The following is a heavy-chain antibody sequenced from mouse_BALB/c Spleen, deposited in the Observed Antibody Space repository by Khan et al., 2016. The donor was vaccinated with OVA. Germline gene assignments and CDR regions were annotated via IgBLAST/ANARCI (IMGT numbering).Heavy chain of an antibody. J-gene: IGHJ2*01. D-gene: IGHD1-1*01. CDR2: ISGDSNTI. CDR1: GFTFNSYG. Sequence: EVELVESGGGLVKPGGSRKLSCAASGFTFNSYGMHWVRQAPEKGLEWVAYISGDSNTIYYADTVKGRFNIYRDNPKITLFLQMTSLMSEDTAMYYCATSYFYGYYFDYWGPGTTLTVS. V-gene: IGHV5-17*02. CDR3: ATSYFYGYYFDY.